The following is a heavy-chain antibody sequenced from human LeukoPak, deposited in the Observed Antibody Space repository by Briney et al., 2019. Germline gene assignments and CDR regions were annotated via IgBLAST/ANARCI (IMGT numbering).Heavy chain of an antibody. D-gene: IGHD5-24*01. CDR2: ISGSGGST. CDR1: GFTFSSYS. V-gene: IGHV3-23*01. Sequence: QSGGSLRLSCAASGFTFSSYSMNWVRQAPGKGLEWVSAISGSGGSTYYADSVKGRFTISRDNSKNTLYLQMNSLRAEDTAVYYCAKDHEEMATISGYWGQGTLVTVSS. CDR3: AKDHEEMATISGY. J-gene: IGHJ4*02.